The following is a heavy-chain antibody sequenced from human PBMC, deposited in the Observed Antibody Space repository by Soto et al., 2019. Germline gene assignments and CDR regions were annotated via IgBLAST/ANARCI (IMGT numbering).Heavy chain of an antibody. V-gene: IGHV3-23*01. CDR2: ISGSGGST. Sequence: EVQLLESGGGLVQPGGSLRLSCAASGFTFSSYAMSWVRQAPGKGLEWVSAISGSGGSTYYADSVKGLFTTSRDNSKNTLYLQMNSQRAEVSAVYYCAKDRGDYGDYDVVVMTEIWKFDYWGQGTLVTVSS. CDR1: GFTFSSYA. CDR3: AKDRGDYGDYDVVVMTEIWKFDY. J-gene: IGHJ4*02. D-gene: IGHD4-17*01.